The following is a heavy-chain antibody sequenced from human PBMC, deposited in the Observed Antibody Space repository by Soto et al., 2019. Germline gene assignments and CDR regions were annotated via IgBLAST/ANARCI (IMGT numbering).Heavy chain of an antibody. J-gene: IGHJ4*02. CDR3: ARVRERYSGSHAY. CDR1: NGSFSDYY. V-gene: IGHV4-34*02. D-gene: IGHD1-26*01. Sequence: QVQLQQWGAGLLKPSETLSLTCAVYNGSFSDYYWSWIRQSPGKGLEWIGEINHSGTTNSNPSLKSRVTMSADTSKNQFSLKLTSLTAAYTAVYYCARVRERYSGSHAYWGQGTQVTVSS. CDR2: INHSGTT.